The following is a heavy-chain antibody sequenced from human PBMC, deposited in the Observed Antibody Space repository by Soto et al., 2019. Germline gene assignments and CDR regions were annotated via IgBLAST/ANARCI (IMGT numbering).Heavy chain of an antibody. V-gene: IGHV3-23*01. CDR3: AKDGGYGSGSYYPDY. Sequence: EVQLLESGGGLVQPGGSLRLSCAASGFTFTSYAMSWVRKAPGKGLEWVSAISGGGGGTYYADSVKGRFTISRDNSKNTLYMQMNSLRVEDTAVYYCAKDGGYGSGSYYPDYWGQGTLVTVSS. CDR2: ISGGGGGT. CDR1: GFTFTSYA. D-gene: IGHD3-10*01. J-gene: IGHJ4*02.